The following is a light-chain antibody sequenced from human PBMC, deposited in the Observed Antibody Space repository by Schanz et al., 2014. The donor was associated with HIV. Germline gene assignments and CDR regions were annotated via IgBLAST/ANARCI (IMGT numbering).Light chain of an antibody. V-gene: IGKV3-20*01. CDR1: ESIATVY. J-gene: IGKJ1*01. CDR2: GTS. CDR3: QQYNTSPPWT. Sequence: ETVLTQTPGTLSLSPGERATLSCRASESIATVYLGWYQQKHGQAPRLLIYGTSSRATGIPDRFSGSGSGTDFTLTISRLEPEDFAVYYCQQYNTSPPWTFGQGTKVDFK.